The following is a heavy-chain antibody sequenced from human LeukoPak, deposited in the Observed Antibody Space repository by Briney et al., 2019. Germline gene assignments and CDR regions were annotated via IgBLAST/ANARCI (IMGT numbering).Heavy chain of an antibody. CDR3: ATDWATTNY. J-gene: IGHJ4*02. CDR2: INSDGINT. V-gene: IGHV3-74*01. D-gene: IGHD1-26*01. Sequence: GGSLRLSCAASGFTFSNYWMHWVRQAPGKGLVWVSRINSDGINTSYADSVKGRFTISRGNSKNTLYLQMNSLRAEDTAVYYCATDWATTNYWGRGTLVTVSS. CDR1: GFTFSNYW.